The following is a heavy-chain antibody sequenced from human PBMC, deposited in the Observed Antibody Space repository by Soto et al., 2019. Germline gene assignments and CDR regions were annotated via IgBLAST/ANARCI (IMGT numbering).Heavy chain of an antibody. CDR3: ARVWRQLLCYCCGMDV. CDR2: ISSSGSTI. CDR1: GFTFSDYY. D-gene: IGHD6-13*01. J-gene: IGHJ6*02. V-gene: IGHV3-11*01. Sequence: QVQLVESGGGLVKPGGSLRLSCAASGFTFSDYYMSWIRQAPGKGLEWVSYISSSGSTIYYADSVKGRFTISRDNAKNSLYLQMNSLSAEDTAVYYCARVWRQLLCYCCGMDVWGQGTTVTVSS.